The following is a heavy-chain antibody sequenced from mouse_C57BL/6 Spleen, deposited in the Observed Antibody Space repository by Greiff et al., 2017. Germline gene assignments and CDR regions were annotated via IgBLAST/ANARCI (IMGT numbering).Heavy chain of an antibody. CDR2: IDPETGGT. J-gene: IGHJ4*01. Sequence: QVHVKQSGAELVRPGASVTLSCKASGYTFTDYEMHWVKQTPVHGLEWIGAIDPETGGTAYNQKFKGKAILTADKSSSTAYMELRSLTSEDSAVYYCTRRATVEGMDYWGQGTSVTVSS. CDR1: GYTFTDYE. V-gene: IGHV1-15*01. D-gene: IGHD1-1*01. CDR3: TRRATVEGMDY.